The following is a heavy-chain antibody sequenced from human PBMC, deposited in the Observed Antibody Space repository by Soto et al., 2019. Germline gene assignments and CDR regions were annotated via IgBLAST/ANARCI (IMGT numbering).Heavy chain of an antibody. V-gene: IGHV3-23*04. Sequence: EVKLVESGGGLVQPGGSLRLSCAASGFTLSNYAMNWVRLAPGKRLEWVSVSSSSGSSTAYAESVKGRCTVSIDNTRHTLYLQMSALRAEDAAIYSYARDSGLWTGFADYYFDFWGQGTQVIGSS. CDR3: ARDSGLWTGFADYYFDF. J-gene: IGHJ4*02. CDR1: GFTLSNYA. CDR2: SSSSGSST. D-gene: IGHD3-9*01.